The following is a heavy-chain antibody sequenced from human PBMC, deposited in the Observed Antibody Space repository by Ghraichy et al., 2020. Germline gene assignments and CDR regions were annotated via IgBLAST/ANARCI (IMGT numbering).Heavy chain of an antibody. CDR1: GDSVSSNSAA. V-gene: IGHV6-1*01. CDR2: TYYRSQWYN. J-gene: IGHJ4*02. D-gene: IGHD3-22*01. CDR3: ARDSVYYDSSGYGEVLDY. Sequence: SQTLSLTCAISGDSVSSNSAAWNWIRQSPSRGLEWLGRTYYRSQWYNDYAVSVKSRITINPDTSKNQFSLQLNSVTPEDTAVYYCARDSVYYDSSGYGEVLDYWGQGTLVTVSS.